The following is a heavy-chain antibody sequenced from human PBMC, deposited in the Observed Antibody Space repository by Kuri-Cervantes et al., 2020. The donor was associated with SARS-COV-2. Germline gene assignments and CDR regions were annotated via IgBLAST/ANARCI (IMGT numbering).Heavy chain of an antibody. CDR2: ISGSGSYM. V-gene: IGHV3-21*01. Sequence: GESLKISCEATGFTSSAYTMNWVRQGPGKALQWVSSISGSGSYMYYADSVKGRFTISRDSAKNSVYLQMNSLRGEDTAVYYCARDLYSYGGYLYYYYMDVWGKGTTVTVSS. J-gene: IGHJ6*03. CDR1: GFTSSAYT. CDR3: ARDLYSYGGYLYYYYMDV. D-gene: IGHD5-18*01.